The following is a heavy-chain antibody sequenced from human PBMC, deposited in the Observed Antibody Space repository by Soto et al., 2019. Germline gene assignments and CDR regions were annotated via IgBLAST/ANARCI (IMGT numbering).Heavy chain of an antibody. CDR3: ARGSAFATPHPRNWFDP. CDR1: GYTFTSYG. CDR2: ISAYNGNT. D-gene: IGHD3-3*01. V-gene: IGHV1-18*01. Sequence: GASVKVSCKASGYTFTSYGISWVRQAPGQGLEWMGWISAYNGNTNYAQKLQGRVTMTTDTSTSTAYMELRSLRSDDTAVYYCARGSAFATPHPRNWFDPWGQGTLVTVSS. J-gene: IGHJ5*02.